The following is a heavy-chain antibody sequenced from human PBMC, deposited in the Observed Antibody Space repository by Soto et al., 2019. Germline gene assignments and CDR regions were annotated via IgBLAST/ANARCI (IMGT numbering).Heavy chain of an antibody. CDR2: ISAYNGNT. D-gene: IGHD2-15*01. CDR1: GYTFTSYG. V-gene: IGHV1-18*01. Sequence: ASVKVSCTASGYTFTSYGISWVRQAPGQGLEWMGWISAYNGNTNYAQKLQGRVTMTTDTSTSTAYMELRSLRSDDTAVYYCARVGYCSGGSCYPYYFDYWGQGTLVTVSS. CDR3: ARVGYCSGGSCYPYYFDY. J-gene: IGHJ4*02.